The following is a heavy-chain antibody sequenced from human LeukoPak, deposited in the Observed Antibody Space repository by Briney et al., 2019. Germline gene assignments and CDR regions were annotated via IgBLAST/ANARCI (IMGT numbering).Heavy chain of an antibody. D-gene: IGHD3-22*01. Sequence: GGSLRLSCTASGFTFGDYAMSWVRQAPGKGLEWVGFIRSKAYGGTTEYAASVKGRFTISRDDSKSIAYLQMNSLKTEDTAVYYCTRDRRNYYDSSGYSYWGRGTLVTVSS. CDR3: TRDRRNYYDSSGYSY. J-gene: IGHJ4*02. V-gene: IGHV3-49*04. CDR2: IRSKAYGGTT. CDR1: GFTFGDYA.